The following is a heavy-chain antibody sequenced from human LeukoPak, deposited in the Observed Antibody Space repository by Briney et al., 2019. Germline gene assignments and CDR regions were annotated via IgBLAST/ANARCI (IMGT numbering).Heavy chain of an antibody. Sequence: GESLKISCKGSGYNFTNYWIGWVRQMPGKGLEWMGIIDPSDSDTRYSPSFQGQVTISADKSISTAYLQWSSLKASDTAMYYCAVTTYDYDSSGYYRRASFAFGIWGQGTMVTVSS. J-gene: IGHJ3*02. CDR2: IDPSDSDT. V-gene: IGHV5-51*01. D-gene: IGHD3-22*01. CDR1: GYNFTNYW. CDR3: AVTTYDYDSSGYYRRASFAFGI.